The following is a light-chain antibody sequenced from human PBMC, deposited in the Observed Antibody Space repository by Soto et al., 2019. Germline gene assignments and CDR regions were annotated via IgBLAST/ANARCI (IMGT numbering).Light chain of an antibody. CDR1: SGHSNYA. CDR3: QTWGTGIVV. CDR2: LDSDGSH. J-gene: IGLJ2*01. Sequence: QLVLTQSPSASASLGASVKLTCTLSSGHSNYAIAWHQQQPEKGPRYLMRLDSDGSHTKGDGIPDRFSGSSSGAERYLTISSLQSEDEAEYYCQTWGTGIVVFGGGTKLTVL. V-gene: IGLV4-69*01.